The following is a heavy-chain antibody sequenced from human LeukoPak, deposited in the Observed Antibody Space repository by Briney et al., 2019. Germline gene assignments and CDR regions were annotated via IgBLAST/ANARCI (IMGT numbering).Heavy chain of an antibody. Sequence: GGSLRLSCAASGFTFSSYAMSWVRQAPGKGLEWVSAFSGSGGSTYYADSVKGRFTISRDNSENTLCLQMNSLRAEDTAVYYCAKQHGWTPEYDFDYWGQGTLVTVSA. D-gene: IGHD2-15*01. CDR1: GFTFSSYA. CDR3: AKQHGWTPEYDFDY. J-gene: IGHJ4*02. CDR2: FSGSGGST. V-gene: IGHV3-23*01.